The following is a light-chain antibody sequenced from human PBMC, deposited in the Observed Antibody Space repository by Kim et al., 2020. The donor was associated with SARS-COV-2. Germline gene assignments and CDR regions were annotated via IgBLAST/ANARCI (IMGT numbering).Light chain of an antibody. V-gene: IGKV1-16*02. J-gene: IGKJ4*01. CDR3: QQYSRDPPT. CDR1: QGIINY. CDR2: AAS. Sequence: SGGDTVPLNYRANQGIINYLAWFQKKPGNAPKSLIYAASSLQSGVPSKFSGSGSGTDFTLTISSLQPEDFATYYCQQYSRDPPTFGGGTKVDIK.